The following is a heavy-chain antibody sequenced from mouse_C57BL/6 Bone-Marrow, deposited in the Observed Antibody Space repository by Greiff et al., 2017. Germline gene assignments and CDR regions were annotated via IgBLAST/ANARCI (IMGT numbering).Heavy chain of an antibody. CDR3: ARVGTSLPPKYY. Sequence: VQLQQSGAELARPGASVKLSCKASGYTFTSYGISWVKQRTGQGLEWIGEIYPRSGNTNYTETFKGKATLTADKSSSTAYMELRSLTSEDSAVYFSARVGTSLPPKYYGGQGTAVTVSS. J-gene: IGHJ4*01. D-gene: IGHD1-2*01. CDR2: IYPRSGNT. V-gene: IGHV1-81*01. CDR1: GYTFTSYG.